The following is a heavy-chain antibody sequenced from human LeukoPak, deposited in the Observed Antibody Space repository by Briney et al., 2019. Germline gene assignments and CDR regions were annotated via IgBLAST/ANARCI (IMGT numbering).Heavy chain of an antibody. J-gene: IGHJ6*02. CDR3: AIFVPNSFWSGQVPWDYYYGMDV. Sequence: ASVKVSCKASGYTFTSYDINWVRQATGQGLEWMGWMNPNSGNTGYAQKVQGRVTMTRNTSISTAYMELSSLRSEDTAVYYCAIFVPNSFWSGQVPWDYYYGMDVWGQGTTVTVSS. CDR1: GYTFTSYD. D-gene: IGHD3-3*01. CDR2: MNPNSGNT. V-gene: IGHV1-8*01.